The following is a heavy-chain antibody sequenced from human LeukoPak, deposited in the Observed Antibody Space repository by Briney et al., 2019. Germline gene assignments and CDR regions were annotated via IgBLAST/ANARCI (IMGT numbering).Heavy chain of an antibody. D-gene: IGHD6-19*01. Sequence: GGSLRLSCAASGFTFDDYAMHWVRQAPGKGLEWVSGISWNSGSIGYADSVKGRFTISRDNAKNSLYLQMNSLRAEDTAVYYCARDPLSHYSSGWFYIDYWGQGTLVTVSS. CDR1: GFTFDDYA. J-gene: IGHJ4*02. CDR2: ISWNSGSI. V-gene: IGHV3-9*01. CDR3: ARDPLSHYSSGWFYIDY.